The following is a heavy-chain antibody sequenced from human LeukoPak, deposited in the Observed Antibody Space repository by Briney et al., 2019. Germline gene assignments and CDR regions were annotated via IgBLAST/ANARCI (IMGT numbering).Heavy chain of an antibody. V-gene: IGHV1-69*05. J-gene: IGHJ6*03. CDR1: GGTFSSYA. CDR3: ARAKSGYPGGLFGLGYYYYMDV. D-gene: IGHD3-22*01. CDR2: IIPIFGTA. Sequence: SVKVSCKASGGTFSSYAISWVRQAPGQGLEWMGGIIPIFGTANYAQKFQGRVTITTDESTSTAYMELSSLRSEDTAVYYCARAKSGYPGGLFGLGYYYYMDVWGKGTTVTVSS.